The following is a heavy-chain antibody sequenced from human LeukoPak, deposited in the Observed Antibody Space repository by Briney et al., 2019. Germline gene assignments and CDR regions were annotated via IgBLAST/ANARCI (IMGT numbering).Heavy chain of an antibody. J-gene: IGHJ5*02. CDR3: ARDTGARDDYGDYQGWFDH. CDR2: LYYSGWT. CDR1: GGSISSYY. D-gene: IGHD4-17*01. V-gene: IGHV4-59*01. Sequence: SGTLSLTCTVSGGSISSYYWSWIRQPPGKGLEWIGHLYYSGWTKSNPSLRSRVTISVDVYKNQFSLKLSSVTAADTAMYYCARDTGARDDYGDYQGWFDHWGQGTLVTVSS.